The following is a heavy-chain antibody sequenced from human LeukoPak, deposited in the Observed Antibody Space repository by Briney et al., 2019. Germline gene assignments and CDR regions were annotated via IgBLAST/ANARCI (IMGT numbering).Heavy chain of an antibody. D-gene: IGHD2-2*01. CDR2: INHSGST. V-gene: IGHV4-34*01. CDR3: ARLSRTSRLILYYYYYMDV. Sequence: PSETLSLTCAVYGGSFSGYYWSWIRQPPGKGLEWIGEINHSGSTNYNPSLKSRVTISVDTSKNQFSLKLSSVTAADTAVYYCARLSRTSRLILYYYYYMDVWGKGTTVTVSS. J-gene: IGHJ6*03. CDR1: GGSFSGYY.